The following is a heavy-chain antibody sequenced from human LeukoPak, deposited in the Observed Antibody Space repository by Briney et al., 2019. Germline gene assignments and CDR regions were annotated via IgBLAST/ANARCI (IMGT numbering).Heavy chain of an antibody. CDR1: GYTFTSYY. CDR2: INPNSGGT. J-gene: IGHJ3*02. V-gene: IGHV1-2*02. D-gene: IGHD3-16*01. CDR3: ASRSLGVGAFDI. Sequence: ASVKVSCKASGYTFTSYYMHWVRQAPGQGLEWMGIINPNSGGTNYAQKFQGRVTMTRDTSISTAYMELSRLRSDDTAVYYCASRSLGVGAFDIWGQGTMVTVSS.